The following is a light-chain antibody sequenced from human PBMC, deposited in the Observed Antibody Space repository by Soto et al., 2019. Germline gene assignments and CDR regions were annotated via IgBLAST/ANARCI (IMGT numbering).Light chain of an antibody. CDR3: QQRQYWPPST. V-gene: IGKV3D-20*02. CDR1: QSVSSSY. Sequence: EIVFTRSPATRPESPGERPNLSGKGNQSVSSSYLAWYQQKPGQAPRLLICGASSRATGIPDRFSGSGSGTDFTLTISRLEPEDFAVYYCQQRQYWPPSTFGQGTRLEIK. J-gene: IGKJ5*01. CDR2: GAS.